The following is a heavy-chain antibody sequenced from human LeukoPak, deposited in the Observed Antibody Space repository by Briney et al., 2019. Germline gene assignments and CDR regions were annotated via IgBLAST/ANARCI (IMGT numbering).Heavy chain of an antibody. CDR1: GFTFSGYW. CDR3: TRGHYYDMDV. Sequence: GRSLRLSCAASGFTFSGYWIHWVRQAPGQGLVRVSRINSDWSSTIYADSVKGRFTISRENAKKALYLQMNSLRAEDTAVYYCTRGHYYDMDVWGQGTTVTVSS. V-gene: IGHV3-74*01. J-gene: IGHJ6*02. CDR2: INSDWSST.